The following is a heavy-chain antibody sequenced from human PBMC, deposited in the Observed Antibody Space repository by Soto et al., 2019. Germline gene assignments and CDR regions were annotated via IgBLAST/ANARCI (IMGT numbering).Heavy chain of an antibody. J-gene: IGHJ4*02. Sequence: ASVKVSCKASGYTFTGYYMHWVRQVPGQGLEWMGWINSRTGGTNYAQKFQGWVTMTRDTSISTAYMEVSRLKSDDTAVYYCARDGGEHGDYDYWGQGTLVTVSS. V-gene: IGHV1-2*04. CDR3: ARDGGEHGDYDY. D-gene: IGHD4-17*01. CDR1: GYTFTGYY. CDR2: INSRTGGT.